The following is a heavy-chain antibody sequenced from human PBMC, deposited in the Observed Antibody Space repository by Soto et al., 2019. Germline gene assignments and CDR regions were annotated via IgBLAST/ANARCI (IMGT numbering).Heavy chain of an antibody. V-gene: IGHV4-31*11. CDR1: GGSISSGGYY. D-gene: IGHD2-2*01. CDR3: ARVGCGTTNCTTFDF. Sequence: QVQLQESGPGLLKPSQTLSLTCAVSGGSISSGGYYWSWIRQHPGKGLEWIGYIYYSGNTHYNASLKSRVTISMDTSKNQFSLNLSSVTAADTAVYYCARVGCGTTNCTTFDFWGQGTLVTVSS. J-gene: IGHJ4*02. CDR2: IYYSGNT.